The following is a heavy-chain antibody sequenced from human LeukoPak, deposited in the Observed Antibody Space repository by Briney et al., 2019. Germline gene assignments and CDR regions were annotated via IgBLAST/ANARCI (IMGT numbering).Heavy chain of an antibody. Sequence: PGGSLRLSCAASGFTFSSYSMNWVRQAPGKGLEWVSSISSSSSYIYYADSVKGRFTISRDNAKNSLYLQMNSLRAEDTAVYYCARGRNTYYYGSGSLDYWGQGTLVTVSS. CDR2: ISSSSSYI. CDR1: GFTFSSYS. V-gene: IGHV3-21*01. J-gene: IGHJ4*02. CDR3: ARGRNTYYYGSGSLDY. D-gene: IGHD3-10*01.